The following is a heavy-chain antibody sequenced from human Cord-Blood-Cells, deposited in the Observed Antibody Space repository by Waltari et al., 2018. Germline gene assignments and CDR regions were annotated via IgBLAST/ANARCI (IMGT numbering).Heavy chain of an antibody. J-gene: IGHJ4*02. D-gene: IGHD1-1*01. CDR1: AFTASRNY. V-gene: IGHV3-53*02. CDR3: STLDY. Sequence: EVQLVETGGGLIQPGGSLRLACAASAFTASRNYMSWVRQAPGKGLEWVSVIYSGGSTYYADTVQGRFTSSRDNSKNTLYLQMNSLRAEDTAVYYCSTLDYWGQGTLVTVSS. CDR2: IYSGGST.